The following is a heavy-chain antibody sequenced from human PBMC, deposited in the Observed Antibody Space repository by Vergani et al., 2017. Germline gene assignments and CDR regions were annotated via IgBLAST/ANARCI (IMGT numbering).Heavy chain of an antibody. CDR2: ISGSGVST. Sequence: EVQLLESGGGLVQPGGSLRLSCAASGFTFSSYAMSWVRQAPGKGREWVSAISGSGVSTSYAASVKGRFTISRDNSKNTLYLQMNSLRAEDTAVYYCAKDGKLLWFGELLTPFDYWGQGTLVTVSS. CDR3: AKDGKLLWFGELLTPFDY. V-gene: IGHV3-23*01. CDR1: GFTFSSYA. J-gene: IGHJ4*02. D-gene: IGHD3-10*01.